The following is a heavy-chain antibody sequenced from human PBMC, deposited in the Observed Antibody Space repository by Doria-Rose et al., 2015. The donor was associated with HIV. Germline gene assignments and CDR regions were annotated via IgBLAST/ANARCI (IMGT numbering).Heavy chain of an antibody. J-gene: IGHJ2*01. CDR1: GYTFTGYY. D-gene: IGHD6-6*01. CDR3: ARSSIAARWYFDL. V-gene: IGHV1-2*04. CDR2: IYPNSGGT. Sequence: QVQLAQSGAEVEKPGASVKVSCKASGYTFTGYYMHWVRQAPGQGLEWTGWIYPNSGGTNYAQKFQGWVTMTRDTSISTAYMELSRLRSDDTAVYYCARSSIAARWYFDLWGRGTLVTVSS.